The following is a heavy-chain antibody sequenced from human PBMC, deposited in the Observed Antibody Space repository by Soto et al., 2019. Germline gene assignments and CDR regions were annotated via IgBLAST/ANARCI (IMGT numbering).Heavy chain of an antibody. D-gene: IGHD3-22*01. Sequence: GGSLRLSCAASGFTFSSYAMSWVRQAPGKGLEWVSVISGSGGSTYYGDSVKGRFTISRDNSKNTLYLQMNSLRAEDTAVYYCAKVRADYYDSSGPIDYWGQGTLVTVSS. CDR2: ISGSGGST. J-gene: IGHJ4*02. V-gene: IGHV3-23*01. CDR3: AKVRADYYDSSGPIDY. CDR1: GFTFSSYA.